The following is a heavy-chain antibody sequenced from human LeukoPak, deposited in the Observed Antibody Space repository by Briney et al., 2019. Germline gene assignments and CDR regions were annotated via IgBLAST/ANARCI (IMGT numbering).Heavy chain of an antibody. CDR3: AKDFREYSYGHGGYDY. V-gene: IGHV3-43*01. Sequence: GGSLRLSCAASGFTFDGYTMHWVRQAPGKGLEWVSLISWDGGSTYYADSVKGRFTISRDNSKNSLYLQMNSLRTEDTALYYCAKDFREYSYGHGGYDYWGQGTLVTVSS. D-gene: IGHD5-18*01. J-gene: IGHJ4*02. CDR1: GFTFDGYT. CDR2: ISWDGGST.